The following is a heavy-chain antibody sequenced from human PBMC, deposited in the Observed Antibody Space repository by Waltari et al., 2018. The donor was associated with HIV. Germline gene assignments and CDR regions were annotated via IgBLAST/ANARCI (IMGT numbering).Heavy chain of an antibody. V-gene: IGHV3-66*01. CDR3: SRGWYYYDNTGGFDY. CDR2: IYGGGET. CDR1: GFTVSNNY. Sequence: EVQLVESGGGLVQPGGSLRLSCAASGFTVSNNYMNWVRQAPGKGLEWVSDIYGGGETHYADSVKGRFTISRDSSKNTLYLQMNNLRVEDTAFYYCSRGWYYYDNTGGFDYWGLGTLVTVSS. J-gene: IGHJ4*02. D-gene: IGHD3-22*01.